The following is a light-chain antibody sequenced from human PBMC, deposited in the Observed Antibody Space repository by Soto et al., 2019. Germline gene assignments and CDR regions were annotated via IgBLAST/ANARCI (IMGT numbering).Light chain of an antibody. CDR3: QSYDSSLREV. J-gene: IGLJ2*01. V-gene: IGLV1-40*01. CDR1: SSNIGAGYD. CDR2: GNS. Sequence: QSVLTQPPSVSGAPGQRVTISCTGSSSNIGAGYDVHWYQQLPGTAPKLLIYGNSNRPSGVPDRFSGSKSGTSAALAIPGVQAEDEADYYCQSYDSSLREVFGGGTKLTVL.